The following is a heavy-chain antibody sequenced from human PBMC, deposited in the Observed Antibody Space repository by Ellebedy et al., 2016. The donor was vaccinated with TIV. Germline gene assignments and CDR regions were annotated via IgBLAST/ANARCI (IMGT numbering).Heavy chain of an antibody. J-gene: IGHJ3*02. CDR1: GGSFSGYS. V-gene: IGHV4-34*01. CDR3: AKNILKFLNAFEI. CDR2: IDHGGST. Sequence: SETLSLTCAVYGGSFSGYSWSWIRQPPGRGLEWIGDIDHGGSTNYNPSLKSRITISVDTSKNHFSLTMTSVTAADTAVYYCAKNILKFLNAFEIWGQGTMVTVSS. D-gene: IGHD3-3*01.